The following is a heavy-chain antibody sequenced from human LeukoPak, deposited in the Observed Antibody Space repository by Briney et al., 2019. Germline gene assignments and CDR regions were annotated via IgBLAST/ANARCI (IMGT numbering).Heavy chain of an antibody. CDR2: IYSGGST. V-gene: IGHV3-53*01. D-gene: IGHD6-19*01. CDR3: ARVAEAGEIDY. CDR1: GFTVSSNY. Sequence: GGSLRLSCAASGFTVSSNYMSWVRQAPGKGLEWVSVIYSGGSTYYADSVQGRFTISRDNSKNTLYLQMNSLRAEDTAVYYCARVAEAGEIDYWGQGTLVTVSS. J-gene: IGHJ4*02.